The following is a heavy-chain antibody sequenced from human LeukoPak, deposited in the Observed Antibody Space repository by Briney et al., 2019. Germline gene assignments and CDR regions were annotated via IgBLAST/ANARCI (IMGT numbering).Heavy chain of an antibody. V-gene: IGHV3-23*01. Sequence: GGSLRLSCAASGFTVSSNYMSWVRQAPGKGLEWVSAISGSGGSTYYADSVKGRFTISRDNSKNTLYLQMNSLRAEDTAVYYCAKAIEGLNTPMGHWGQGTLVTVSS. CDR3: AKAIEGLNTPMGH. CDR1: GFTVSSNY. CDR2: ISGSGGST. J-gene: IGHJ4*02. D-gene: IGHD5-18*01.